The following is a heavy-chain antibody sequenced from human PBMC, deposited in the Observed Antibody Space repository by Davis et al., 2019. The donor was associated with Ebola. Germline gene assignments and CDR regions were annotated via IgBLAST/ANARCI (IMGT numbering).Heavy chain of an antibody. J-gene: IGHJ5*02. V-gene: IGHV4-59*01. CDR3: ARERGFDSSGYYSNWFDP. D-gene: IGHD3-22*01. CDR2: IYYSGST. CDR1: GGSISSSY. Sequence: SETLSLTCTVSGGSISSSYWSWIRQPPGKGLAWIGYIYYSGSTNYNPSLKGRVTMSLDMSKNQFSLKLNFVTAADTAVYYCARERGFDSSGYYSNWFDPWGQGALVTVSS.